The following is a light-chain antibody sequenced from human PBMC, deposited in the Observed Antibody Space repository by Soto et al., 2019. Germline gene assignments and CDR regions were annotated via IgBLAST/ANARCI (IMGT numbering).Light chain of an antibody. CDR1: GTINTY. J-gene: IGKJ4*01. Sequence: DARMTHSPSSRSASVGETITITCGAGGTINTYLNWFQQKPGEPPRLLIYGASTLHDGVPSRFSGSGSGADFTLTISGLQPEDFASYHCQQTYSDISFGGGTKV. CDR2: GAS. CDR3: QQTYSDIS. V-gene: IGKV1-39*01.